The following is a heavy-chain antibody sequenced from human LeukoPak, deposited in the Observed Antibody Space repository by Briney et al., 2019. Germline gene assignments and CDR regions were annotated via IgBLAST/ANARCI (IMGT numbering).Heavy chain of an antibody. Sequence: KSPETLSLTCAVSGGSFSGYYWSWIRQPPGKGLEWIGEINHSGSTHYNPSPKSRVTISVDTSKNQFSLKLSSVTAADTAVYYCAANWADHNTLGSSYKVWGQGTLVTVSS. CDR2: INHSGST. J-gene: IGHJ4*02. CDR3: AANWADHNTLGSSYKV. V-gene: IGHV4-34*01. D-gene: IGHD3-10*01. CDR1: GGSFSGYY.